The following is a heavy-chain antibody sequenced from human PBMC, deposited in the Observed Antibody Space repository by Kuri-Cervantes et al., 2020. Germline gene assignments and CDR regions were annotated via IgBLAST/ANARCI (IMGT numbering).Heavy chain of an antibody. D-gene: IGHD4-17*01. J-gene: IGHJ4*02. CDR3: VRDLYGAGPF. V-gene: IGHV3-48*01. CDR1: GFNFNSYN. Sequence: GGSLRLSCAASGFNFNSYNMNWVRQAPGKGLELISYISNSGSISYYADSVKGRFTVSRDNAKNSLYLQMNSLRAEDTAVYYCVRDLYGAGPFWGQGTLVTVSS. CDR2: ISNSGSIS.